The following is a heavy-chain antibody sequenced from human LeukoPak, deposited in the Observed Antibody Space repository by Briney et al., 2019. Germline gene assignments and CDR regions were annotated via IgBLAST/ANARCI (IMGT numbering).Heavy chain of an antibody. V-gene: IGHV3-48*04. Sequence: GGSLRLSCAASGFTFSSYAMSWVRQAPGKGLEWVSYISSSGSTIYYADSVKGRFTISRDNAKNSLYLQMNSLRAEDTAVYYCARGDIVGATNDAFDIWGQGTMVTVSS. J-gene: IGHJ3*02. CDR2: ISSSGSTI. D-gene: IGHD1-26*01. CDR3: ARGDIVGATNDAFDI. CDR1: GFTFSSYA.